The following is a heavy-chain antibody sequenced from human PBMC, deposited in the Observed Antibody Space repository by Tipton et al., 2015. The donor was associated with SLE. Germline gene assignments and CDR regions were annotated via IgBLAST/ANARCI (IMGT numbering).Heavy chain of an antibody. CDR1: GDSITSSSYN. CDR2: IYYSGST. J-gene: IGHJ4*02. V-gene: IGHV4-39*07. D-gene: IGHD3-3*01. Sequence: GLVKPSETLSLTCSVSGDSITSSSYNWGWIRQPPGKGLERIANIYYSGSTDYNPSLKSRVTMSVDTSNNQFSLKLTSVTAADAAVYYCARSWTRSGYSALLTGFDYWGRGILVTVSS. CDR3: ARSWTRSGYSALLTGFDY.